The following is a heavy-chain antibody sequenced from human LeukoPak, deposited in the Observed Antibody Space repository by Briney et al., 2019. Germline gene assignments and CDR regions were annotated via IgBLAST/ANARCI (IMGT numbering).Heavy chain of an antibody. CDR2: IRYDGSNK. CDR1: GFTFSNYW. D-gene: IGHD2-2*01. Sequence: GGSLRLSCAASGFTFSNYWMHWVRQAPGKGLEWVAFIRYDGSNKYYADSVKGRFTISRDSSKNTLYLQMNSLRAEDTAVYYCAKDHYCSSTSCPVRVDWFDPWGQGTLVTVSS. J-gene: IGHJ5*02. CDR3: AKDHYCSSTSCPVRVDWFDP. V-gene: IGHV3-30*02.